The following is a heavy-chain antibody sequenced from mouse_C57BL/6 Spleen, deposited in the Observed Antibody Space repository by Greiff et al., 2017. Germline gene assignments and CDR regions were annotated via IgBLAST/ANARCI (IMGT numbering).Heavy chain of an antibody. Sequence: VQLQQSGAELVMPGASVKLSCKASGYTFTSYWMHWVKQRPGQGLEWIGEIDPSDSYTNYNQKFKGKSTLTVDKSSSTAYMQLSSLTSEDSAVYYCARCGDVYFDYWGQGTTLTVSS. CDR2: IDPSDSYT. V-gene: IGHV1-69*01. CDR3: ARCGDVYFDY. CDR1: GYTFTSYW. D-gene: IGHD3-3*01. J-gene: IGHJ2*01.